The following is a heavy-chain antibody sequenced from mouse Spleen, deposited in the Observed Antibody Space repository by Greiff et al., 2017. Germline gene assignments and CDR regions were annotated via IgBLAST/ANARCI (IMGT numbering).Heavy chain of an antibody. CDR1: GYTFTSYW. CDR2: IHPNSGST. V-gene: IGHV1-64*01. J-gene: IGHJ3*01. Sequence: QVQLQQPGAELVKPGASVKLSCKASGYTFTSYWMHWVKQRPGPGLEWIGMIHPNSGSTNYNEKFKSKATLTVDKSSSTAYMQLSSLTSEDSAVYYCARLDGYYFAYWGQGTLVTVSA. CDR3: ARLDGYYFAY. D-gene: IGHD2-3*01.